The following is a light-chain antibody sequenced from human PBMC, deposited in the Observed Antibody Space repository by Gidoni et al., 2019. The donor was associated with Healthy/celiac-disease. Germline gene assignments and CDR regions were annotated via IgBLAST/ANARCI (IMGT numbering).Light chain of an antibody. CDR3: QQYGSSPS. V-gene: IGKV3-20*01. CDR1: QSVSSSY. J-gene: IGKJ3*01. Sequence: EILLTQSPGTLSLSPGERATLSCRASQSVSSSYLAWYQQKPGQAPRPLIYGASSRATGIPDRFSGSGSGTDFTLTISRLEPEDFAVYYCQQYGSSPSFGPGTKVDIK. CDR2: GAS.